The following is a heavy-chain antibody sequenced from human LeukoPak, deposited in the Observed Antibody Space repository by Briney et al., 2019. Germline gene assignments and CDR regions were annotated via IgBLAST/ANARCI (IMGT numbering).Heavy chain of an antibody. V-gene: IGHV4-34*01. CDR2: INHSGST. CDR1: GGSFSGYY. J-gene: IGHJ5*02. CDR3: ARGFDP. Sequence: SETLSLTCAVYGGSFSGYYWSWIRQPPGKGLEWIGEINHSGSTNYNPSLKSRVTISVDTSENQFSLKLSSVTAADTAVYYCARGFDPWGQGTLVTVSS.